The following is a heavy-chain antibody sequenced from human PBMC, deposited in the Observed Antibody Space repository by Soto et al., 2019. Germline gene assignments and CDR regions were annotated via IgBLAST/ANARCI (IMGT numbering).Heavy chain of an antibody. CDR1: GNTFTYVY. CDR3: ASGRYDASGYFDY. Sequence: SVKVSCKGSGNTFTYVYLHWVRQAPGQALEWMGWITPFNGNTKYAQKFQDRVTLTGDTSLNTAYMELSSLRSDDTAMFYCASGRYDASGYFDYWGQGTLVTVSS. D-gene: IGHD3-22*01. CDR2: ITPFNGNT. V-gene: IGHV1-45*02. J-gene: IGHJ4*02.